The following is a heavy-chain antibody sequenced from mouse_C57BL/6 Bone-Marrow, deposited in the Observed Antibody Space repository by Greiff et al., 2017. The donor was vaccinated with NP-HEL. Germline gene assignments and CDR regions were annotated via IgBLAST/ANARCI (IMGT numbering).Heavy chain of an antibody. CDR1: GYTFTNYW. CDR3: ARSGDGYPYYFDY. Sequence: VQRVEPGAELVRPGTSVKMSCKASGYTFTNYWIGWAKQRPGHGLEWIGDIYPGGGYTNYNEKFKGKATLTADKSSSTAYMQFSSLTSEDSAIYYCARSGDGYPYYFDYWGQGTTLTVSS. J-gene: IGHJ2*01. V-gene: IGHV1-63*01. CDR2: IYPGGGYT. D-gene: IGHD2-3*01.